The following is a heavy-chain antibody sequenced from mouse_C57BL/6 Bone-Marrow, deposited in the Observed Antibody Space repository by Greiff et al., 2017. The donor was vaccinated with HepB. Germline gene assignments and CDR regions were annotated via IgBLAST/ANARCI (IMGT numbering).Heavy chain of an antibody. D-gene: IGHD2-1*01. J-gene: IGHJ2*01. CDR3: ARDYGNPPGSYYFDY. CDR2: IDPSDSYT. V-gene: IGHV1-50*01. Sequence: QVQLQQPGAELVKPGASVKLSCKASGYTFTSYWMQWVKQRPGQGLEWIGEIDPSDSYTNYNQKFKGKATLTVATSSSTAYMQLSSLTSEDSAVYYCARDYGNPPGSYYFDYWGQGTTLTVSS. CDR1: GYTFTSYW.